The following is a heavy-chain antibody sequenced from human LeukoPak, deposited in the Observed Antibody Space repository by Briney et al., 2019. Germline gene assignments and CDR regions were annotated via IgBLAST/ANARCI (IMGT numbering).Heavy chain of an antibody. CDR1: GYTFTGYY. CDR2: INPNSGGT. Sequence: ASVKVFCKASGYTFTGYYMHWVRQAPGQGLEWMGRINPNSGGTNYAQKFQGRDTMTRDTSISTAYMELSRLRSDDTAVYYCARDPIAVAGTEIDYWGQGTLVTVSS. D-gene: IGHD6-19*01. J-gene: IGHJ4*02. CDR3: ARDPIAVAGTEIDY. V-gene: IGHV1-2*06.